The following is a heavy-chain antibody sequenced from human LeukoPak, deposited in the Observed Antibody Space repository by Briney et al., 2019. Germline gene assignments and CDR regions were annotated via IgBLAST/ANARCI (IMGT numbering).Heavy chain of an antibody. D-gene: IGHD3-10*01. CDR3: ARDNYYGSGSQRSY. V-gene: IGHV3-23*01. CDR2: IDASGGNT. CDR1: GFPFNSNG. J-gene: IGHJ4*02. Sequence: PGGSLRLSCPPSGFPFNSNGMAWSRQPPGKGRGWVSTIDASGGNTHYADSVNGRFTISRDNSKNTLYLQLNSLRAEDTALYYCARDNYYGSGSQRSYWGQGTMLTVSS.